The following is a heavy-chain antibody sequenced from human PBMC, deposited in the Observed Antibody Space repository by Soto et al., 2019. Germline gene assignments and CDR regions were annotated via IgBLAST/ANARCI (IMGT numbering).Heavy chain of an antibody. J-gene: IGHJ6*02. CDR3: AKKVSTSCYSGMDV. V-gene: IGHV3-23*01. D-gene: IGHD2-2*01. CDR1: GFTFSSYA. Sequence: GGSLRLSCAASGFTFSSYAMSWVRQAPGKGLEWVSAIGGSGGCTFYADSVKGRFTISRDNSKNTLYLQMNSLRAEDTAVYYCAKKVSTSCYSGMDVWGQGTTVTVSS. CDR2: IGGSGGCT.